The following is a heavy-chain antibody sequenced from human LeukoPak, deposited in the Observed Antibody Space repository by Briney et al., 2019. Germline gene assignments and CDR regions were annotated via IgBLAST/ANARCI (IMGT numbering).Heavy chain of an antibody. Sequence: GRCLRLSCAASGFIFRTYAMHWVRQAPGKGLEWVAVISNDGSNGYYADSVKGRFTISRDNSKNTLYLQMNSLRAEDTALYYCATTFRATTNFDLWGRGTLVTVSS. CDR2: ISNDGSNG. CDR1: GFIFRTYA. V-gene: IGHV3-30*04. J-gene: IGHJ2*01. D-gene: IGHD4-11*01. CDR3: ATTFRATTNFDL.